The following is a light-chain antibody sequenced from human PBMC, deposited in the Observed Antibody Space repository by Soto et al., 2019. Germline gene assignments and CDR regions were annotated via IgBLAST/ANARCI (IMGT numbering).Light chain of an antibody. CDR2: GAS. J-gene: IGKJ1*01. V-gene: IGKV3-20*01. CDR1: QSVISSY. Sequence: DIVLTQSPGTLSLSPGERATLSCMAIQSVISSYLAWYQQKPGQAPRLLIYGASSRATGIPDRFSGSGSGTDFTLTISRLEPEDFAVYYCQQYGSSRGTFGQGTKVEIK. CDR3: QQYGSSRGT.